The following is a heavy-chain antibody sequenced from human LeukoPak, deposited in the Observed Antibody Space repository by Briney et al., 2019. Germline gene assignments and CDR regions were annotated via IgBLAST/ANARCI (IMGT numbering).Heavy chain of an antibody. CDR3: AKESGKFDY. J-gene: IGHJ4*02. CDR2: ISGDGVST. V-gene: IGHV3-43*02. CDR1: GLPIADFA. Sequence: GGSLRLSCVASGLPIADFAMHWVRQAPGKSLEWVSLISGDGVSTFYADSVKGRFRISRDNSKNSLYLEMSSLRTEDAAMYYCAKESGKFDYWGQGTLVAVSS.